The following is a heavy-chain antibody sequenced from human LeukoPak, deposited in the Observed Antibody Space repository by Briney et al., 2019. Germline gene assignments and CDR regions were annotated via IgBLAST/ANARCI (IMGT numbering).Heavy chain of an antibody. CDR1: GGSISSSSYY. CDR3: ARASSSSWYGYYYYYMDV. V-gene: IGHV4-39*07. J-gene: IGHJ6*03. D-gene: IGHD6-13*01. Sequence: PSETLSLTCTVSGGSISSSSYYWGWIRQPPGKGLGWVGSIYYSGSTYYNPSLKSRVTISVDTSKNQFSLKLSSVTAADTAVYYCARASSSSWYGYYYYYMDVWGKGTTVTVSS. CDR2: IYYSGST.